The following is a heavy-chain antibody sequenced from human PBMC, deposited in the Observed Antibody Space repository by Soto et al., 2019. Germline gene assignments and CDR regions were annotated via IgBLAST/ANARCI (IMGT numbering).Heavy chain of an antibody. CDR2: INSDGSST. D-gene: IGHD2-21*02. CDR3: ARVPLPNYYYYYMDV. J-gene: IGHJ6*03. Sequence: GGSLRLSCAASGFTFSSYWMHWVRQAPGKGLVWVSRINSDGSSTSYADSVKGRFTISRDNAKNTLYLQMNSLRAEDTAVYYCARVPLPNYYYYYMDVWGKGTTVTVSS. V-gene: IGHV3-74*01. CDR1: GFTFSSYW.